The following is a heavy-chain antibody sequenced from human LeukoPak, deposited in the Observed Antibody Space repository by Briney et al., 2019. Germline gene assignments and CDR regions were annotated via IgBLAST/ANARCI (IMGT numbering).Heavy chain of an antibody. CDR1: GGSFSGYY. CDR3: ARLGSYFDY. Sequence: PSETLSLTCAVYGGSFSGYYWSWIRQPPGKGLEWIGEINHSGSTNYNPSLKSRVTISVDTSKNQFSLKLNSVTAADTAVYYCARLGSYFDYWGQGTLVTVSS. J-gene: IGHJ4*02. CDR2: INHSGST. D-gene: IGHD1-26*01. V-gene: IGHV4-34*01.